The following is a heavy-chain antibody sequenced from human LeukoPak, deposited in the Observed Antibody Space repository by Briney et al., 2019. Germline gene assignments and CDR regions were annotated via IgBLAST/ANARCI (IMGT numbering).Heavy chain of an antibody. D-gene: IGHD2-15*01. CDR3: ARDLRYCSGGSCSTRFYYYYYYYMDV. Sequence: SKTLSLTCTVFGGSISSSSYYWGWIRQPPGKGLEWIGSIYYSGSTYYNPSLKSRVTISVDTSKNQFSLKLSSVTAADTAVYYCARDLRYCSGGSCSTRFYYYYYYYMDVWGKGTTVTVSS. CDR1: GGSISSSSYY. J-gene: IGHJ6*03. CDR2: IYYSGST. V-gene: IGHV4-39*07.